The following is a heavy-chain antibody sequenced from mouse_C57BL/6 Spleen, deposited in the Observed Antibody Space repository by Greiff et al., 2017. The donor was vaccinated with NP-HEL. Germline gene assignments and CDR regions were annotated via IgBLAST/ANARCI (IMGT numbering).Heavy chain of an antibody. CDR2: INPSSGYT. CDR1: GYTFTSYT. D-gene: IGHD1-1*01. J-gene: IGHJ1*03. CDR3: ARSDGSTFYWYFDV. V-gene: IGHV1-4*01. Sequence: QVQLQQSGAELARPGASVKMSCKASGYTFTSYTMHWVKQRPGQGLEWIGYINPSSGYTKYNQKFKDKATLTADKSSSTAYLQLSSLTSEDSSVYYCARSDGSTFYWYFDVWGTGTTVTVSS.